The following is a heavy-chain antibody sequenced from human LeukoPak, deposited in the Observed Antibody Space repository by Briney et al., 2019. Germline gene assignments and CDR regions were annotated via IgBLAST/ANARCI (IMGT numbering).Heavy chain of an antibody. CDR3: ARDRRAAAGYSGDAFDI. V-gene: IGHV3-48*03. J-gene: IGHJ3*02. CDR1: GFTFSIYE. Sequence: QPGGSLRLSCAASGFTFSIYEINWVRQAPGKGLEWLSHISTSGSSIHYADSVKGRFTISRDNAKNSLYLQMNSLRAEDTAVYYCARDRRAAAGYSGDAFDIWGQGTMVTVSS. CDR2: ISTSGSSI. D-gene: IGHD6-13*01.